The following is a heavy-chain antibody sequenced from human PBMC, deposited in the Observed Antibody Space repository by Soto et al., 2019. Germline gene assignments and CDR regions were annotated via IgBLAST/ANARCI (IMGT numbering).Heavy chain of an antibody. Sequence: PWGSLRLSCAAARFTFGDYGIHFFRHSPFKWRQWLATISHHGIRTHYADSVMGRFTISRDNFKKVVYLHLSGLRVEDTAIYYCAKDWVGGSNNYQLDYWGQGTAVTVSS. CDR2: ISHHGIRT. D-gene: IGHD1-26*01. J-gene: IGHJ4*02. V-gene: IGHV3-30*18. CDR3: AKDWVGGSNNYQLDY. CDR1: RFTFGDYG.